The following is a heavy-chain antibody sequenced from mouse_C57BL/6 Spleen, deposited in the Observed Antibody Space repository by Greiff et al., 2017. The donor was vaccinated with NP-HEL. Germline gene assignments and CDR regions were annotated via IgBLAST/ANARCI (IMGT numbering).Heavy chain of an antibody. V-gene: IGHV1-80*01. Sequence: QVQLKESGAELVKPGASVKISCKASGYAFSSYWMNWVKQRPGKGLEWIGQIYPGDGDTDYNGKFKGKATLTADKSSSTAYMQLSSLTSEDSAVYFCETGTVVDAMGYWGQGASVTVSS. J-gene: IGHJ4*01. CDR3: ETGTVVDAMGY. CDR1: GYAFSSYW. D-gene: IGHD1-1*01. CDR2: IYPGDGDT.